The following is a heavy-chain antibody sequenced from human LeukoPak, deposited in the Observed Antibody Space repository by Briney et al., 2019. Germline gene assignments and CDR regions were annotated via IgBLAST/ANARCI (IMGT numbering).Heavy chain of an antibody. J-gene: IGHJ6*03. CDR2: ISGSGGST. V-gene: IGHV3-23*01. CDR3: ATQFSYYYRYYYMDV. Sequence: SGGSLRLSCAASGFTFSSYAMSWVRQAPGKGLEWVSAISGSGGSTYYADSVKGRFTISRDNSKNTLFLQMNSLRAEDTAVYYCATQFSYYYRYYYMDVWGKGTTVIVSS. CDR1: GFTFSSYA.